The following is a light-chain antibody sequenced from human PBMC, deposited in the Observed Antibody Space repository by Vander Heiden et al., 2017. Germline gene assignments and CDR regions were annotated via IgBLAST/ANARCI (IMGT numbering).Light chain of an antibody. CDR1: HDIKNY. J-gene: IGKJ1*01. Sequence: DIQMTQSPSSLSASIGDRVTITCQASHDIKNYLTWYQQKPGKAPKVLIYDASKLEIGVPSRFSGSGSGAHFTFTISSLQPEDVATYYCQQYKNLFTFGHGTKVEIK. CDR2: DAS. V-gene: IGKV1-33*01. CDR3: QQYKNLFT.